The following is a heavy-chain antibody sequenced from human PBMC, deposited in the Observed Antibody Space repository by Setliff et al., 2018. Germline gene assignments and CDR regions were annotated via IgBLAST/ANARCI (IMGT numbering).Heavy chain of an antibody. CDR1: GGTFSSYA. J-gene: IGHJ4*02. CDR2: IIPIFGTA. Sequence: GASVKVSCKASGGTFSSYAISWVRQAPEQGLEWMGGIIPIFGTANYAQKFQGRVTMTEDTSTDTAYMELNSLRSEDTAVYYCATSYSGSYYGYWGQGTLVTVSS. V-gene: IGHV1-69*06. D-gene: IGHD1-26*01. CDR3: ATSYSGSYYGY.